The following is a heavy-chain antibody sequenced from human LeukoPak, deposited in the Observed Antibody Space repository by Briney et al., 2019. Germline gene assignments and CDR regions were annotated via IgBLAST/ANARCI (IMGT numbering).Heavy chain of an antibody. V-gene: IGHV1-18*01. CDR2: ISIYNGIT. Sequence: ASVKVSCKASGGTFSSYAISWVRQAPGQGLEWMGWISIYNGITTYAQKFQGGVTMTADTSTSTAYMELTTLRNDDTAVYYCARVLGNPNWFDPWGQGSLVTVSS. CDR1: GGTFSSYA. J-gene: IGHJ5*02. CDR3: ARVLGNPNWFDP. D-gene: IGHD1-14*01.